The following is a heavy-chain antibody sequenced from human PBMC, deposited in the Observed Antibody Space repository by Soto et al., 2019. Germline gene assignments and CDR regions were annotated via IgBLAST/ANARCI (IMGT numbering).Heavy chain of an antibody. V-gene: IGHV3-66*01. CDR2: IHSGGSI. CDR1: GFTVSTNY. Sequence: EVQLVESGGDLVQPGGSLRLSCAASGFTVSTNYMSWVRQAPGKGLEWVSVIHSGGSIDYADSVKGRFTISRDTSKNTLYLQMNSLRVDDTALYYCARVGDSALVAGGRWGWFDPWGQGTLVTVFS. CDR3: ARVGDSALVAGGRWGWFDP. J-gene: IGHJ5*02. D-gene: IGHD2-2*01.